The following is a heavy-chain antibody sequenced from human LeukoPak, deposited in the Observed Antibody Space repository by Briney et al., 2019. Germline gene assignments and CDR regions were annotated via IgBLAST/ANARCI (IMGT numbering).Heavy chain of an antibody. V-gene: IGHV3-30*03. J-gene: IGHJ4*02. CDR1: GFTFSSYG. Sequence: RRSLRLSCAASGFTFSSYGMHWVRQAPGKGLEWVAVISYDGSNKYYADSVKGRFTISRDNAKNTLYLQMNSLRVEDTAVYYCARIIVGATGIDYWGQGTLVTVSS. CDR2: ISYDGSNK. D-gene: IGHD1-26*01. CDR3: ARIIVGATGIDY.